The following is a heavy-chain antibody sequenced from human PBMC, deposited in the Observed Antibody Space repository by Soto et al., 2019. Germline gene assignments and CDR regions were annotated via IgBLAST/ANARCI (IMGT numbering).Heavy chain of an antibody. CDR1: SASLSSSTYY. D-gene: IGHD6-6*01. V-gene: IGHV4-39*01. Sequence: SETLSLTCSVSSASLSSSTYYWSWIRQPPGRGPEWIGSIYYSGNTYYKPSLKSRVSISIDTSRNQFSLKLTSVTAADTGVYYCASSSPFHDWGPGILVT. J-gene: IGHJ4*02. CDR3: ASSSPFHD. CDR2: IYYSGNT.